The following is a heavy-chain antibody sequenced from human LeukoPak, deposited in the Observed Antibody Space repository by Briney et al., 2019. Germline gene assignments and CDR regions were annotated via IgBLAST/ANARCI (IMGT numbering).Heavy chain of an antibody. D-gene: IGHD1-26*01. Sequence: ASVKVSCKASGYTFTSYGISWVRQAPGQGLEWMGWISAYNGNTNYAQKLQGRVTMTTDTSTSTAYMELRSLRSDDTAVYYCARDLGGSKYYYYYGMDVWGQGTTVTVSS. J-gene: IGHJ6*02. CDR3: ARDLGGSKYYYYYGMDV. CDR2: ISAYNGNT. CDR1: GYTFTSYG. V-gene: IGHV1-18*01.